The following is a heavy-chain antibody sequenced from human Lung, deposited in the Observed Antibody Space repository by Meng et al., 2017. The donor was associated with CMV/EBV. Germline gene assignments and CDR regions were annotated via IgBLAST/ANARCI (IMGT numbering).Heavy chain of an antibody. CDR2: LIPVLNKA. D-gene: IGHD2/OR15-2a*01. J-gene: IGHJ4*02. V-gene: IGHV1-69*10. CDR3: ARGRGNQPLFDF. CDR1: GGSFSTYT. Sequence: QAQLVHPGAEVKKPGSSVKVACKTSGGSFSTYTFSWVRQAPGQGLEWMGGLIPVLNKAKSAPRFQDRVTFTADETTTTAYMELSSLTFEDTAVYFCARGRGNQPLFDFWGQGTLVTVSS.